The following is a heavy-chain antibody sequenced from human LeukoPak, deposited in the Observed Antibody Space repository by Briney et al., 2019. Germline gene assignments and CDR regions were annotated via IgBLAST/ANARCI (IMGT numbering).Heavy chain of an antibody. V-gene: IGHV1-3*01. J-gene: IGHJ5*02. D-gene: IGHD2-2*01. CDR1: GYTFTSYA. CDR2: INAGNGNT. CDR3: ARDLRCSSTSCSSRWFDP. Sequence: GASVKVSCKASGYTFTSYAMHWVRQAPGQRLEWMGWINAGNGNTKYSQKFQGRVTITRDTSASTAYMELSSLRSEDTAVYYCARDLRCSSTSCSSRWFDPWGQGTLVTVSS.